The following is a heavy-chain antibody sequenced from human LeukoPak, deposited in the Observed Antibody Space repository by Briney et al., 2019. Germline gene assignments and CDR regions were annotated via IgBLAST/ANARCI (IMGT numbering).Heavy chain of an antibody. CDR1: GFTFSSYE. J-gene: IGHJ4*02. Sequence: GGSLRLSCAASGFTFSSYEMNWVRQAPGKGQEWVSYISSSGSTMYYADSVKGRFTISRDNAKNSLYLQMNSLRAEDTAVYYCARIPTRLAHFDYWGQGTLVTVSS. V-gene: IGHV3-48*03. CDR3: ARIPTRLAHFDY. CDR2: ISSSGSTM. D-gene: IGHD2-15*01.